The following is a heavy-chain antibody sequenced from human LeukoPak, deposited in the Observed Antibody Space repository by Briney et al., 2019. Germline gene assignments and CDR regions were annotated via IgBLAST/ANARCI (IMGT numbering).Heavy chain of an antibody. J-gene: IGHJ4*02. Sequence: AGGSLRLSCAASGFPFNTQDMRWVRLAPGKGLEWVSSIIADGGATFYADSVRGRFTISRDNSRNTLDLQMNSLRVEDTAVYYCGKGRVSEWGQGTLVTVSS. D-gene: IGHD6-19*01. CDR3: GKGRVSE. CDR1: GFPFNTQD. V-gene: IGHV3-23*01. CDR2: IIADGGAT.